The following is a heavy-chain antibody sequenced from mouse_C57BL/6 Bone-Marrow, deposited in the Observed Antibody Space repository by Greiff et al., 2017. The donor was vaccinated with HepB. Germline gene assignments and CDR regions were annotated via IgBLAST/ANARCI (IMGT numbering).Heavy chain of an antibody. CDR3: AKEISIYAMEY. V-gene: IGHV1-69*01. J-gene: IGHJ4*01. CDR2: IDPSDSYT. CDR1: GYTFTSYW. D-gene: IGHD2-3*01. Sequence: QVQLQQPGAELVMPGASVKLSCKASGYTFTSYWMHWVKQRPGQGLEWIGEIDPSDSYTNYNQKFKGKSTLTVDKSSSTAYMQLSSLTSEDAAVYNCAKEISIYAMEYWGEGTSLTASS.